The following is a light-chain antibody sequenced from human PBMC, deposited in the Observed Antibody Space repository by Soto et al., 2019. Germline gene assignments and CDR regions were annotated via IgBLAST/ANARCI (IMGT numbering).Light chain of an antibody. V-gene: IGKV1-33*01. CDR1: QDISNY. Sequence: DIQMTQSPSSLSASVGDIVTITCQASQDISNYLHWYQQKPGKAPKLLIYDASNLETGVPSRFSGSRSWTDFTFTISSLQPEDIATYYCQQYDNLPPLTFGGGTKVEIK. CDR3: QQYDNLPPLT. CDR2: DAS. J-gene: IGKJ4*01.